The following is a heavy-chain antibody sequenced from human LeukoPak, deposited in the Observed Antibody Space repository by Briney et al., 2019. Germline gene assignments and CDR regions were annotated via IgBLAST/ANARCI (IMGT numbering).Heavy chain of an antibody. Sequence: MASQTLSLTCTVSGGSISSGSYYWSWIRQPAGKGLEWIGRIYTSGSTNYNPSLKSRVTISADTSKNQFSLKLNSVTAADTAVYYCAKNGQSGFSSDPWGQGTLVTVSS. CDR1: GGSISSGSYY. J-gene: IGHJ5*02. V-gene: IGHV4-61*02. D-gene: IGHD3-3*01. CDR3: AKNGQSGFSSDP. CDR2: IYTSGST.